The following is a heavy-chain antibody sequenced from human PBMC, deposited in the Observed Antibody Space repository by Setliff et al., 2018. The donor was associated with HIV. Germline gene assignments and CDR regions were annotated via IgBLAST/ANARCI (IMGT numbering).Heavy chain of an antibody. CDR3: ARPHSGRGGGAYFDP. J-gene: IGHJ5*02. Sequence: PSETLSLTCAVYGGSFSGYYWGWIRQAPGKGLEWIGNILDGRVTFFNPSLRGRVTISVDASKNQVSLNLRSVTAADSAVYHCARPHSGRGGGAYFDPWGQGILVTVSS. D-gene: IGHD6-19*01. V-gene: IGHV4-34*12. CDR2: ILDGRVT. CDR1: GGSFSGYY.